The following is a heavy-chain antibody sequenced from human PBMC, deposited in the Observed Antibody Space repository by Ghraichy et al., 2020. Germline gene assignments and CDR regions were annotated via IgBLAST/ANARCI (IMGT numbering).Heavy chain of an antibody. V-gene: IGHV4-4*07. Sequence: GSLRLSCTVSGGSISNYYWSWIRQPTGKGLEWIGRINFSGSTNFDPSLNSRLTMSVDTSKNQFSLKLTSVTAADTAVYYCARDTRTEFGMDVWGQGTTVPVPS. CDR1: GGSISNYY. CDR3: ARDTRTEFGMDV. CDR2: INFSGST. D-gene: IGHD1-14*01. J-gene: IGHJ6*02.